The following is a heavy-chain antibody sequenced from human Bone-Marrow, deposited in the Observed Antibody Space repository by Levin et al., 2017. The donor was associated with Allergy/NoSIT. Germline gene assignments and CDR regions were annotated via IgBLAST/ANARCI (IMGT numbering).Heavy chain of an antibody. V-gene: IGHV3-7*01. D-gene: IGHD4-17*01. J-gene: IGHJ3*02. CDR2: INQGGSEI. CDR1: RFTFNNYW. Sequence: PGGSLRLSCIGSRFTFNNYWMSWVRQAPGKGLEWVANINQGGSEIYYADSIKARFTISRDNDKNSLYLQMNSLRAEDTAVYYCATYGASSWAIDIWGQGTMVTVSS. CDR3: ATYGASSWAIDI.